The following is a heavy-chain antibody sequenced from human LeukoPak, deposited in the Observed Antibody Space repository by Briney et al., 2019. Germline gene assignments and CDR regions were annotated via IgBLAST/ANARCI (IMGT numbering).Heavy chain of an antibody. CDR1: GFTFSSYA. D-gene: IGHD2-8*01. Sequence: TGGSLRLSCAASGFTFSSYAMHWVRQAPGKGLEWVAVISYDGSNKYYADSVKGRFTISRDNSKNTLYLQMNSLRAEDTAVYYCVRSEVYPRGTIGGYFDYWGQGTLVTVSS. J-gene: IGHJ4*02. V-gene: IGHV3-30-3*01. CDR2: ISYDGSNK. CDR3: VRSEVYPRGTIGGYFDY.